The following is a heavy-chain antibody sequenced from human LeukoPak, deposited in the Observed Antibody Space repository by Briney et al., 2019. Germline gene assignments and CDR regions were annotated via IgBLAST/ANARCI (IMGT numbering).Heavy chain of an antibody. CDR3: GRDPNGDYIGAFDF. CDR1: GFTFSNYA. J-gene: IGHJ3*01. V-gene: IGHV3-23*01. D-gene: IGHD4-17*01. CDR2: IRGGGDGM. Sequence: GGSLRLSCAASGFTFSNYAMTWIRQAPEKGLEWVSSIRGGGDGMIYSDSAKGRFSISRDNSKNTRYLQMDSLRVDDTAVYYCGRDPNGDYIGAFDFRGQGTKVTVSS.